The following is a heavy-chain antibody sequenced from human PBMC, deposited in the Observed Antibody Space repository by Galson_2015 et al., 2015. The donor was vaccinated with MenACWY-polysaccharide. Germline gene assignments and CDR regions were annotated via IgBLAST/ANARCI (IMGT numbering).Heavy chain of an antibody. Sequence: SLRLSCAASGFTFGSYWMSWVRQAPGKGLEWVGFIRSKAYGGTTEYAASVKGRFTISRDDSKSIAYLQMNSLKTEDTAVYYCTTATGGSRDYWGQGTLVTVSS. CDR3: TTATGGSRDY. CDR2: IRSKAYGGTT. D-gene: IGHD1-26*01. J-gene: IGHJ4*02. CDR1: GFTFGSYW. V-gene: IGHV3-49*04.